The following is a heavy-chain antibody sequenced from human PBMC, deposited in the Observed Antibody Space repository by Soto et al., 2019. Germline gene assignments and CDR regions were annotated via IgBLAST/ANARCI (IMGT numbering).Heavy chain of an antibody. J-gene: IGHJ4*02. CDR2: IYYSERTSYNSGST. CDR3: ARVQRRWLNSDY. CDR1: GDSMTSSSYY. V-gene: IGHV4-39*01. Sequence: SETLSLTCTVSGDSMTSSSYYWGWIRQPPGKGLEWIGSIYYSERTSYNSGSTYYSPSLKSRVTISGDTSKSQFSLKLSSVTAADTAVYYCARVQRRWLNSDYWGQGTLVTVSS. D-gene: IGHD5-12*01.